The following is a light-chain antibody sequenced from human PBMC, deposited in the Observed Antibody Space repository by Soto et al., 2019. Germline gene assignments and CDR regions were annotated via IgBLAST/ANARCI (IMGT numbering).Light chain of an antibody. CDR2: DTS. CDR1: QSVGGSS. Sequence: ETVLTQSPGTLSLSPGERATVSCRASQSVGGSSLAWYQQRSGQAPRLLIYDTSKRATGIPDRFSGSGSGTDFTLTISRLEPEDSAVYYCQQYQNSPRTFGQGTKVEIK. J-gene: IGKJ1*01. CDR3: QQYQNSPRT. V-gene: IGKV3-20*01.